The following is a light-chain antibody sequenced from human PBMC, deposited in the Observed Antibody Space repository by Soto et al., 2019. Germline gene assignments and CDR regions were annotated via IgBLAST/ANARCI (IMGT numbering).Light chain of an antibody. CDR3: MQALQTPT. Sequence: DITKSPLALPVTPGEPASISCRSSQSRLHSNGYNYLDWYLQKPGQSPQLLIYLGSNRASGVPDRFSGSGSGTDFTLKISRVEAEDVGVYYCMQALQTPTFGQGTKVDIK. CDR2: LGS. J-gene: IGKJ1*01. CDR1: QSRLHSNGYNY. V-gene: IGKV2-28*01.